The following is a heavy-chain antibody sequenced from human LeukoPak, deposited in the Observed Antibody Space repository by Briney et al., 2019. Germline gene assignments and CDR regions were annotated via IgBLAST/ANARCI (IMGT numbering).Heavy chain of an antibody. J-gene: IGHJ4*02. D-gene: IGHD3-22*01. CDR3: VRGRCHYDSSGYLDY. Sequence: GGSLRLSCAASGFTFSHYAMHWVRQAPGKGLQWVALISYDGSDKYYSDSVQGRFTISRDNSKNTLYLQMNSLRAEDTTVYFCVRGRCHYDSSGYLDYWGQGSLVTVSS. CDR2: ISYDGSDK. V-gene: IGHV3-30-3*01. CDR1: GFTFSHYA.